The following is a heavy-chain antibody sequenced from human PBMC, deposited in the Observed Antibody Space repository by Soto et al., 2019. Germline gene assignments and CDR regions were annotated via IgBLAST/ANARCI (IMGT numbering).Heavy chain of an antibody. CDR1: GFTFSSHA. Sequence: GGSLRLSCAASGFTFSSHAMNWVRQAPGKGLEWVSFISSTSSTKNYADSVKGRFTISRDNAKNSLYLQMSSLRDEDTAVYYCARRITMVRGPYYYYGLDAWGQGTTVTVSS. D-gene: IGHD3-10*01. V-gene: IGHV3-48*02. CDR3: ARRITMVRGPYYYYGLDA. CDR2: ISSTSSTK. J-gene: IGHJ6*02.